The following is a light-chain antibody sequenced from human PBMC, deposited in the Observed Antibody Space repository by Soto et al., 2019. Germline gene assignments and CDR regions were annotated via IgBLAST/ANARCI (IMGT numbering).Light chain of an antibody. CDR1: KTISSW. J-gene: IGKJ1*01. Sequence: TQSPLKLTGSFGTSVTITCLASKTISSWLAWYQQKPGKAPKLLIYKASTLKSGVPSRFSGRGFGTEFSFTISSLQPDDFGTYYCQHMRTFGQGTKVDIK. V-gene: IGKV1-5*03. CDR3: QHMRT. CDR2: KAS.